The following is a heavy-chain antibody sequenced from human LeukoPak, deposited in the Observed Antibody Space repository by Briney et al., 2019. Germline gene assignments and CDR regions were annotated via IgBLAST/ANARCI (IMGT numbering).Heavy chain of an antibody. CDR2: IYYSGST. Sequence: PSETLSLTCAVYGVSFSGYYWSWIRQPPGKGLEWIGEIYYSGSTNYNPSLKSRVTISVETSKNQCTLKLSSGTAADTAVYYCARGKWLRSDLDYWGQGTLVTVSS. CDR3: ARGKWLRSDLDY. D-gene: IGHD5-12*01. CDR1: GVSFSGYY. V-gene: IGHV4-34*01. J-gene: IGHJ4*02.